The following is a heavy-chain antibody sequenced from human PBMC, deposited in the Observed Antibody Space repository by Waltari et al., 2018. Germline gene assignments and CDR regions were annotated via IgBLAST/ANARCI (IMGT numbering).Heavy chain of an antibody. V-gene: IGHV4-39*01. CDR1: GDSVGNTFYY. J-gene: IGHJ4*02. CDR2: LYYSGLA. Sequence: QLQDSGPGLVKPSETMSLTCPVPGDSVGNTFYYWGWNRQPPGKGLEWIGSLYYSGLAYHNPSLKTRVTVSLDTSKNHFSLKLDSVTAADTAVYYCTRHRRSHLLQPLDFWGQGTLVTVSS. CDR3: TRHRRSHLLQPLDF. D-gene: IGHD4-17*01.